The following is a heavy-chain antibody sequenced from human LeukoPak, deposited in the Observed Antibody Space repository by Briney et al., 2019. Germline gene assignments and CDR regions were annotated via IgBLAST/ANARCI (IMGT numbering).Heavy chain of an antibody. V-gene: IGHV3-21*01. J-gene: IGHJ4*02. D-gene: IGHD6-19*01. CDR1: GFSSGSYT. CDR3: ARDYSSGWFGKGAY. CDR2: IDTSSGLI. Sequence: PGGSLRLSCKGSGFSSGSYTLTWIRQAPGKGLEWVSSIDTSSGLIYDADSVKGRFTSSRDNANNSVYLQMNSLTVEDTAVYFCARDYSSGWFGKGAYWGQGTLVVVSS.